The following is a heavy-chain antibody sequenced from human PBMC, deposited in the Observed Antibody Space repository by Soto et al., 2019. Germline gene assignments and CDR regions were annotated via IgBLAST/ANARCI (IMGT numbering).Heavy chain of an antibody. CDR1: GASISSYY. CDR3: ARHRGSGSYWAPDYFYYYMDV. V-gene: IGHV4-59*08. D-gene: IGHD3-10*01. J-gene: IGHJ6*03. CDR2: IYNSGRT. Sequence: SETLSLTCTVSGASISSYYWSWIRQPPGKGLEWIGYIYNSGRTNYNPSLKSRVTISVDTSKNQFSLKLSSVTAADTALYHCARHRGSGSYWAPDYFYYYMDVWGTGTTVTVSS.